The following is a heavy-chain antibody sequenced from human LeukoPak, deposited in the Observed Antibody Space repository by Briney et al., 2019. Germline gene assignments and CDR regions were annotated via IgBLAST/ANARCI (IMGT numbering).Heavy chain of an antibody. CDR3: ARGDTSGYPSYFHY. CDR2: ISSSSRTI. Sequence: PGGSLRLSCGASGCTFSSYSMNWVRQAPGKGLEWVSYISSSSRTIYDADSVKRRFTISRDNAQNSLYLQMNSLRDEDTAVYSCARGDTSGYPSYFHYWGQGPLVTVPS. CDR1: GCTFSSYS. J-gene: IGHJ4*02. V-gene: IGHV3-48*02. D-gene: IGHD3-22*01.